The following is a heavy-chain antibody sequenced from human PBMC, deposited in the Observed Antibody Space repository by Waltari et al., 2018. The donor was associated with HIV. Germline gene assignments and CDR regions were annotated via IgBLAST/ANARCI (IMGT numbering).Heavy chain of an antibody. CDR1: GYTFPGYY. CDR2: INPDNGGT. D-gene: IGHD2-15*01. Sequence: QVQLVQSGAEVKKPGASVKISCKASGYTFPGYYMHWVRQAPGQGLEWMGWINPDNGGTKYAQKFQGRVTMTRDTSISTAYMELSRLRSDDTAVYYCARDICNGGSCYSYYFDYWGHGTLVTVYS. V-gene: IGHV1-2*02. J-gene: IGHJ4*01. CDR3: ARDICNGGSCYSYYFDY.